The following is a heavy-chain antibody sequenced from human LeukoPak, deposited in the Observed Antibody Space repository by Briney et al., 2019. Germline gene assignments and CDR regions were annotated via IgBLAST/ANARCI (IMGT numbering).Heavy chain of an antibody. CDR2: FSYSGSA. V-gene: IGHV4-59*08. Sequence: PSETLSLTCTVSGSSITSYYWSWIRQPPGKGLEWIGLFSYSGSANYNPSLMSGVTISVDTSKNQFSLSLPSVTAADTAVYYCARAIGSSWLDAFDIWGQGTMVTVSS. CDR3: ARAIGSSWLDAFDI. CDR1: GSSITSYY. J-gene: IGHJ3*02. D-gene: IGHD6-13*01.